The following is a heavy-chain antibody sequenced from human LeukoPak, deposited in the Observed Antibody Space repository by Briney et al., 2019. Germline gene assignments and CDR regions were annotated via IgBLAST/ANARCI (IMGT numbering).Heavy chain of an antibody. CDR1: GFTFSSYS. D-gene: IGHD4-23*01. CDR3: ASPGGDSLFDY. CDR2: ISSSSSYI. V-gene: IGHV3-21*01. Sequence: GGSLRLSCAASGFTFSSYSMNWVRQAPGKGLEWVSSISSSSSYIYYADSVKGRFTISRDNAKNSPYLQMNSLRAEDTAVYYCASPGGDSLFDYWGQGTLVTVSS. J-gene: IGHJ4*02.